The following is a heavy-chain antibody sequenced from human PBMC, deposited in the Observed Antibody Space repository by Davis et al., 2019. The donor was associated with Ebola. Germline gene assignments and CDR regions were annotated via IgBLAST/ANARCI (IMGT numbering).Heavy chain of an antibody. J-gene: IGHJ6*04. CDR2: ISSSSSYI. Sequence: GESLKISCAASGFTFSSYSMNWVRQAPGKGLEWVSSISSSSSYIYYADSVKGRFTISRDNAKNSLYLQMNSLRAEDTAVYYCARGPGLLWFGELLESYYGMDVWGKGTTVTVSS. V-gene: IGHV3-21*01. D-gene: IGHD3-10*01. CDR3: ARGPGLLWFGELLESYYGMDV. CDR1: GFTFSSYS.